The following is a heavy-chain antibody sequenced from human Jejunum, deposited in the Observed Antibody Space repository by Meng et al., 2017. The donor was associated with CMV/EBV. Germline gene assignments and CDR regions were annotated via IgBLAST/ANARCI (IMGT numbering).Heavy chain of an antibody. V-gene: IGHV4-61*01. D-gene: IGHD2-2*01. CDR3: AREDIVVVPAAMGDAFDI. CDR2: IYYSGST. J-gene: IGHJ3*02. Sequence: SGSYDWSWIRQPPGKGLEWIGYIYYSGSTNYNPSLKSRVTISVDTSKNQFSLKLSSVTAANTAVYYCAREDIVVVPAAMGDAFDIWGQGTMVTVSS. CDR1: SGSYD.